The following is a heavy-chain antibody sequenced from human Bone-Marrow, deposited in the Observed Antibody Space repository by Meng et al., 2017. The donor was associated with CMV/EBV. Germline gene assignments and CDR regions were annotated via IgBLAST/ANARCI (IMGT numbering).Heavy chain of an antibody. CDR1: GYSFTSYW. CDR3: ARWGVSFYSSSSRYYYYGMDV. V-gene: IGHV5-51*01. CDR2: IYPGDSDT. Sequence: KVSCKGSGYSFTSYWIGWVRQMPGKGLEWMGIIYPGDSDTRYSPSFQGQVTISADKSISTAYLQWSSLKASDTAMHYCARWGVSFYSSSSRYYYYGMDVWGQGTTVTVSS. D-gene: IGHD6-6*01. J-gene: IGHJ6*02.